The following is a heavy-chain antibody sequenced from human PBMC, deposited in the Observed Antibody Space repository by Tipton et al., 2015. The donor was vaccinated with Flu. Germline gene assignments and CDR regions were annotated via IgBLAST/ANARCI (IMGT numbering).Heavy chain of an antibody. CDR3: ARGRSYSSARLDY. CDR1: GDSIGSPYF. CDR2: IHRSGNG. D-gene: IGHD6-6*01. Sequence: TLSLTCSVSGDSIGSPYFWGWIRKPPGGGLEWIGNIHRSGNGYYNPSLKSRVTISVDTSKTQFSLNLSSVSAADTAVYYCARGRSYSSARLDYWGQGTLVTVSS. J-gene: IGHJ4*02. V-gene: IGHV4-38-2*02.